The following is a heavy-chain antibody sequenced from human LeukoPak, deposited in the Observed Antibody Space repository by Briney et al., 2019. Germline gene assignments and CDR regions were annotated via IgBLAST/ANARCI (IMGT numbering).Heavy chain of an antibody. J-gene: IGHJ4*02. CDR3: ARGAEIPDY. V-gene: IGHV4-59*12. CDR2: IYYSGST. CDR1: GGSISSYY. Sequence: SETLSLTCTVSGGSISSYYWSWIRQPPGKGLEWIGYIYYSGSTNYNPSLKSRVTISVDTSKNQFSLKLSSVTAADTAVYYCARGAEIPDYWGQGTLVTVSS. D-gene: IGHD2-21*01.